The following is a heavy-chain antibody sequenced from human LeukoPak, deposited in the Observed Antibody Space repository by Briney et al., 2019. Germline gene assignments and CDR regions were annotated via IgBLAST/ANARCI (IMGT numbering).Heavy chain of an antibody. V-gene: IGHV1-18*01. CDR3: ARDPVGDYERGYYFDY. Sequence: GASVKVSRKASGYTFTSYGISWVRQAPGQGLEWMGWISAYNGNTNYAQKLQGRVTMTTDTSTSTAYMELRSLRSDDTAVYYCARDPVGDYERGYYFDYWGQGTLVTVSS. J-gene: IGHJ4*02. D-gene: IGHD4-17*01. CDR1: GYTFTSYG. CDR2: ISAYNGNT.